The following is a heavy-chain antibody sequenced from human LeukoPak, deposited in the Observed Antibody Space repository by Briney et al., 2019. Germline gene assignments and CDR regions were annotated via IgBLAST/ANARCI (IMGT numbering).Heavy chain of an antibody. D-gene: IGHD1-7*01. Sequence: GRSLRLSCAASGFTFSSYGMHWVRQAPGKGLEWVAVIWYDGSNKYYADSVKGRFTISRDNSKNTLYLQMNSLRAEDTAAYYCAKDLTGTLDYWGQGTLVTVSS. CDR2: IWYDGSNK. J-gene: IGHJ4*02. V-gene: IGHV3-33*06. CDR1: GFTFSSYG. CDR3: AKDLTGTLDY.